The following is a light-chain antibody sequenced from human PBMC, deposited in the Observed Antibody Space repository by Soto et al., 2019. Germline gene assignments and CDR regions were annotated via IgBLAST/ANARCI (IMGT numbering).Light chain of an antibody. V-gene: IGKV1-12*01. CDR3: HQASSFPPT. CDR1: QDISKW. Sequence: DIQMTQSPSSVSAPVGDRVTISCRASQDISKWLAWVQQKPGKAPKLLSSAASTLQSGVPSRFSGSGAGTEFTLTIQSLQPDDIGTYYCHQASSFPPTFGQGTQVEIK. CDR2: AAS. J-gene: IGKJ2*01.